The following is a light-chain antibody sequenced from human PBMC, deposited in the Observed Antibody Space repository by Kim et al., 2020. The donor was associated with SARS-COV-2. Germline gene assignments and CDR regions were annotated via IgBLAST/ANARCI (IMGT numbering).Light chain of an antibody. Sequence: APGKSARITCVGNNIGSTSVHWDQQKPGQAPLLVIFSDRDRPSGIPDRFSGSNYGNAATLTISRVEAGDEAAYYCQVWDSSRDHLVFGGGTQLTVL. CDR2: SDR. CDR1: NIGSTS. CDR3: QVWDSSRDHLV. V-gene: IGLV3-21*04. J-gene: IGLJ2*01.